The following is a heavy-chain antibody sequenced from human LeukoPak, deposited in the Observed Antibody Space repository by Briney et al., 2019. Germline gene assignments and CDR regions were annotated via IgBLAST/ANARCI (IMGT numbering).Heavy chain of an antibody. CDR1: GYTFTSYG. CDR2: ISTYNGNT. V-gene: IGHV1-18*01. J-gene: IGHJ5*02. Sequence: ASVKVSCKASGYTFTSYGINWVRQALGQGLEWMGWISTYNGNTNYPQKLQGRVTMTTDTSTATVYMELRSLRSDDTAVYYCAREKVASGWFDPWGQGTPVIVSS. CDR3: AREKVASGWFDP. D-gene: IGHD2-15*01.